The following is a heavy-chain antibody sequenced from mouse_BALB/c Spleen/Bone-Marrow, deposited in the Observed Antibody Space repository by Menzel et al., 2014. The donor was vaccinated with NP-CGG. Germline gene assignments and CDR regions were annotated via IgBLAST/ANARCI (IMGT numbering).Heavy chain of an antibody. V-gene: IGHV1-7*01. D-gene: IGHD2-2*01. Sequence: QVQLQQSGAELAKPGASVKMSCKASGYTFTSYWMHWVKQRPGQGLEWIGYINPSTGYTEYNQKFKDKATVTADKSSSTAYMQLSSLTSEDSAVYYCARYHYGYDGFAYWGQGTLVTVSA. CDR2: INPSTGYT. CDR1: GYTFTSYW. J-gene: IGHJ3*01. CDR3: ARYHYGYDGFAY.